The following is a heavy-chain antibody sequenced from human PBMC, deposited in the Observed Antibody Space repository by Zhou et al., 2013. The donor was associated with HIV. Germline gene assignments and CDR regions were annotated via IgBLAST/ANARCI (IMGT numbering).Heavy chain of an antibody. CDR1: GDSISSPSYS. CDR3: ARRLRGRYFDY. V-gene: IGHV4-39*07. D-gene: IGHD2-21*02. J-gene: IGHJ4*02. Sequence: QLQESGPGLVKPSETLSVTCTVSGDSISSPSYSWGWIRQPPGKGLEWIGNIYYSGSTNYSPFLKSRVTISVDTSKNQFSLNLTSVTGADTAVYYCARRLRGRYFDYWGQGSLVTVSS. CDR2: IYYSGST.